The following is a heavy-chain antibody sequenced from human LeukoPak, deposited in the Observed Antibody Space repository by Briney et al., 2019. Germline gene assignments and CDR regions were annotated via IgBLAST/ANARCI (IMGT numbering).Heavy chain of an antibody. CDR1: GGTFSSYA. J-gene: IGHJ4*02. D-gene: IGHD3-3*01. V-gene: IGHV1-69*04. CDR3: ARAAIFGVVIIPFDY. CDR2: IIPILGIA. Sequence: ASVKVSCKASGGTFSSYAISWVRQAPGQGLEWMGRIIPILGIANYAQKFQGRVTITADKSTSTAYMELSSLRSEDTAVYYCARAAIFGVVIIPFDYWGQGTLVTVSS.